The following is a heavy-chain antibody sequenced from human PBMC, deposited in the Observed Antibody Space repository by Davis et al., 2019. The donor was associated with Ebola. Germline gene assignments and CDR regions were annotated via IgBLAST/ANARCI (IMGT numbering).Heavy chain of an antibody. CDR2: IIPIFGTA. CDR1: LGTFSSYA. J-gene: IGHJ4*02. Sequence: SSVPVSCQASLGTFSSYAISRVRQAPGQGLEWLGGIIPIFGTANYAQKFQGRVTITADESTSTAYMELRSLRSDDTAVYYCARDDIVPLGYWGQGTLVTVSS. V-gene: IGHV1-69*13. D-gene: IGHD2-8*01. CDR3: ARDDIVPLGY.